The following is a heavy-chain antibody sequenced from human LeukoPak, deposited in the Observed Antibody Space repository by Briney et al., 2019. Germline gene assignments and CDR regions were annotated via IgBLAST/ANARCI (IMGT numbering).Heavy chain of an antibody. CDR3: ARHSITARPNWFDP. D-gene: IGHD6-6*01. V-gene: IGHV4-34*01. CDR2: INHSGST. CDR1: GGSLSGYY. J-gene: IGHJ5*02. Sequence: SETLSLTCAVYGGSLSGYYWSWIRQPPGKGLEWIGEINHSGSTNYNPSLKSRVTISLDTSKNQFSLKLSSVTAADTAVYYCARHSITARPNWFDPWGQGTLVTVSS.